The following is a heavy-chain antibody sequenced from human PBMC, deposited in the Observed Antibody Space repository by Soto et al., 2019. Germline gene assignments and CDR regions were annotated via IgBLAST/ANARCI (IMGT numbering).Heavy chain of an antibody. CDR2: ISGSGGST. J-gene: IGHJ6*02. D-gene: IGHD2-2*02. CDR1: GFTFSSYA. V-gene: IGHV3-23*01. Sequence: GGSLRLSCAAXGFTFSSYAMSWVRQAPGKGLEWVSAISGSGGSTYYADSVKGRFTISRDNSKNTLYLQVNSLRAEDTAVYYCAREDIVLVPAAIGYYYYGMDVWGQETTVTVSS. CDR3: AREDIVLVPAAIGYYYYGMDV.